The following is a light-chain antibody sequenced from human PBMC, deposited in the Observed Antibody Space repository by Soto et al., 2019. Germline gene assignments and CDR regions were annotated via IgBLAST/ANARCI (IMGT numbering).Light chain of an antibody. Sequence: IVLTQSPGTLSLYPGEGATLFCRASQNIISNLAWYQQKPGQAPRLLIYGASSRATGIPDRFSGSGSGTDFTLTISRQEPEDRAVYYEHHYVSSPFGEGTKVDIK. V-gene: IGKV3-20*01. CDR3: HHYVSSP. CDR2: GAS. J-gene: IGKJ1*01. CDR1: QNIISN.